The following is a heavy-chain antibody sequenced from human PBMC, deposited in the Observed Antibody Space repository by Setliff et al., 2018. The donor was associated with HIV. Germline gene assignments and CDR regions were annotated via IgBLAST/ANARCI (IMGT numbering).Heavy chain of an antibody. Sequence: SETLSLTCTVSGGSMSSYYWSWIRQPAGKGLEWIGHIYTSGSTNYNPSVKSRVTMSVDTSKNQFSLKLSSVTAADTAGYYCVRQGAGYYYDSSEYYTGNGFDFWGQGTLVTVSS. CDR1: GGSMSSYY. CDR2: IYTSGST. CDR3: VRQGAGYYYDSSEYYTGNGFDF. D-gene: IGHD3-22*01. V-gene: IGHV4-4*07. J-gene: IGHJ3*01.